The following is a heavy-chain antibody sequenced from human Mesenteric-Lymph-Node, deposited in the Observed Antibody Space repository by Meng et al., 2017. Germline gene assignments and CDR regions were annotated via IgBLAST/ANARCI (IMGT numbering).Heavy chain of an antibody. V-gene: IGHV4-30-2*01. CDR2: IYHSGSP. J-gene: IGHJ5*02. CDR3: ARTNYGDYNWFDP. CDR1: GGSSSSGGDS. D-gene: IGHD4-17*01. Sequence: QLRLKDSGERLLTPSPTLARICAVSGGSSSSGGDSWSWIRQPPGKGLEWIGFIYHSGSPYYNPSLKSRVTISVDRSKNQFSLRLSSVTAADTAVYFCARTNYGDYNWFDPWGQGTLVTVSS.